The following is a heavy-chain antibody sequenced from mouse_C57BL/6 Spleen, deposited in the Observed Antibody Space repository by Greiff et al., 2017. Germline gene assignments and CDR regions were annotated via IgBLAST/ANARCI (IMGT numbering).Heavy chain of an antibody. Sequence: VQLQQSGPELVKPGASVKISCKASGYSFTGYYMNWVKQSPEKSLEWIGEINPSTGGTTYNQKFKAKATLTVDKSSSTAYMQLKILTSEYSAVYYCARSPSYCCKDYFDYWGQGTTLTVSS. CDR3: ARSPSYCCKDYFDY. D-gene: IGHD2-10*01. CDR1: GYSFTGYY. V-gene: IGHV1-42*01. CDR2: INPSTGGT. J-gene: IGHJ2*01.